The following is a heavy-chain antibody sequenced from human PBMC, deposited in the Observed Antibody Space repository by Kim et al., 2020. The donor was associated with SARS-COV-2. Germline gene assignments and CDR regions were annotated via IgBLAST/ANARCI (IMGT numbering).Heavy chain of an antibody. CDR3: AKDLEMVRGVPVYYYYYGIDV. V-gene: IGHV3-33*06. CDR1: GFTFSSYG. D-gene: IGHD3-10*01. CDR2: IWYDGSNK. J-gene: IGHJ6*02. Sequence: GGSLRLSCAASGFTFSSYGMHWVRQAPGKGLEWVAVIWYDGSNKYYADSVKGRFTISRDNSKNTLYLQMNSLRAEDTAVYYCAKDLEMVRGVPVYYYYYGIDVGGQRTTVTLSS.